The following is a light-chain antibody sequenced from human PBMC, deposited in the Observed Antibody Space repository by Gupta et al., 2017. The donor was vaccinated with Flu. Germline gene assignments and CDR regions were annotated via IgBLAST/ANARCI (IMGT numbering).Light chain of an antibody. V-gene: IGKV1-5*03. CDR3: QHYHTQLS. CDR1: KTVYSR. J-gene: IGKJ1*01. Sequence: DIQMTQSPSTLPAAVGGGVTITCWASKTVYSRVSWFQQKPGGSPNLLIHTSSVVENGVPSRFRGGGYGTEFPLTINRLQPDDFATYFCQHYHTQLSFGRGTKVEV. CDR2: TSS.